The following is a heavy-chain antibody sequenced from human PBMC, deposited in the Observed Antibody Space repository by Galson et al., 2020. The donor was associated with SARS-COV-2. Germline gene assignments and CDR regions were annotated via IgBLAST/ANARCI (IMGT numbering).Heavy chain of an antibody. V-gene: IGHV3-49*03. J-gene: IGHJ4*02. D-gene: IGHD1-26*01. CDR3: TRDSGSYFRYFDY. CDR2: IRSKAYGGTT. CDR1: GFTFGDYA. Sequence: GESLKISCTASGFTFGDYAMSWFRQAPGKGLEWVGFIRSKAYGGTTEYAASVKGRFTISRDDSKSIAYLQMNSLKTEDTAVYYCTRDSGSYFRYFDYWGQGTLVTVSS.